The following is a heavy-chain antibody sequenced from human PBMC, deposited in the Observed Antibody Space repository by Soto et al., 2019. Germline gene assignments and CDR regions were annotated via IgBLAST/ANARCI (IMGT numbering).Heavy chain of an antibody. D-gene: IGHD1-26*01. CDR1: GASVSSNCAA. J-gene: IGHJ6*02. CDR2: SYYRSKWYN. CDR3: ARDVRRVGATTNYYYGIDV. V-gene: IGHV6-1*01. Sequence: SQTLSLTCAISGASVSSNCAAWNWIRQSPSRGLEWLGRSYYRSKWYNDYAVSVKSRININPDTSKNQFSLQLNSVTPEVTAVYYCARDVRRVGATTNYYYGIDVWSQGTTDTVSS.